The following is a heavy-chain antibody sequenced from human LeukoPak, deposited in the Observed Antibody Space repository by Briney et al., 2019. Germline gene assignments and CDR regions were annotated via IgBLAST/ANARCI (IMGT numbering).Heavy chain of an antibody. Sequence: GGSLRLSCAASGFTFSSYAMSWVRQAPGKGLVWVSRINTDGSSTSYADSVKGRFTISRDNAKNTLYLQMNSLRAEDTAVYYCARDLRYTGFDPWGQGTLVTVSS. CDR3: ARDLRYTGFDP. CDR2: INTDGSST. D-gene: IGHD1-1*01. J-gene: IGHJ5*02. V-gene: IGHV3-74*01. CDR1: GFTFSSYA.